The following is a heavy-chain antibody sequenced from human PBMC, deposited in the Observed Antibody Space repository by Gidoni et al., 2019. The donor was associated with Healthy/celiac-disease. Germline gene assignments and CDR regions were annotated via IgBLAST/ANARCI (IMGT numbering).Heavy chain of an antibody. J-gene: IGHJ4*02. CDR3: ARGSFAVATLVDY. CDR2: ISYDGSNK. Sequence: QVQLVESGGGVVQPGRSLRLSCAASGFTFSSYAMHWVRQAPGKGLEWVAVISYDGSNKYYADSVKGRFTISRDNSKNTLYLQMNSLRAEDTAVYYCARGSFAVATLVDYWGQGTLVTVSS. CDR1: GFTFSSYA. V-gene: IGHV3-30-3*01. D-gene: IGHD5-12*01.